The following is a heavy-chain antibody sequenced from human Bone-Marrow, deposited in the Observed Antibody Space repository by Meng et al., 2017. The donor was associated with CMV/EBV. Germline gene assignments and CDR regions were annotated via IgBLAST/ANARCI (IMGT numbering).Heavy chain of an antibody. J-gene: IGHJ5*02. Sequence: SETLSLTCSVSGGSISSYYWSWIRQPPGKGLEWIGYVYYTGSPKYNPSLKSRVSISIDMSKNHFSLKLNSVTAADTAVYFCAGYKTWDWFDPWGQGTLVTVSS. D-gene: IGHD2-2*02. CDR1: GGSISSYY. CDR2: VYYTGSP. CDR3: AGYKTWDWFDP. V-gene: IGHV4-59*01.